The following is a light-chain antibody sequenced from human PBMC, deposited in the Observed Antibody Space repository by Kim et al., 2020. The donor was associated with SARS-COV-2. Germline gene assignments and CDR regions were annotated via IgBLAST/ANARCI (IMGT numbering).Light chain of an antibody. Sequence: VALGQTARITCGGNNIGIKNVHWYQQKPGQAPVLVIYRDSNRPSGIPERFSGSNSGNTATLTISRAQAGDEADYYCQVWDSSTAWVFGGGTKLTVL. J-gene: IGLJ3*02. CDR1: NIGIKN. V-gene: IGLV3-9*01. CDR2: RDS. CDR3: QVWDSSTAWV.